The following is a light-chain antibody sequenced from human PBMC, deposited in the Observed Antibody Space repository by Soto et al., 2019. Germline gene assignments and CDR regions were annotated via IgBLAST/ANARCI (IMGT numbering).Light chain of an antibody. J-gene: IGLJ1*01. Sequence: QSALTQPRSVSGSPGQSVTISCTGTSSDVGNYNSVSWYQQHPGKVPKLIIYDVSKRPSGVPDRFSGSKSGNTASLTISGLQAEDEADYYRCSYAGSYTYVFGTETKLTVL. CDR3: CSYAGSYTYV. CDR2: DVS. V-gene: IGLV2-11*01. CDR1: SSDVGNYNS.